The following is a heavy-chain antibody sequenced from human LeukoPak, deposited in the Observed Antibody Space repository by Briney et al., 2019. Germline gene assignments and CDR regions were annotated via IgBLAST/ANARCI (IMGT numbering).Heavy chain of an antibody. Sequence: PGGFLRLSCAASGFTFSSYAMSWVRQGPGKGLEWVSAISVSGNTYHADSVKGRFTISRDSSKNTLYLQMNSLRAGDAAVYYCAKAPVTTCSGAYCYPFDYWSQGTLVTVSS. V-gene: IGHV3-23*01. CDR3: AKAPVTTCSGAYCYPFDY. CDR1: GFTFSSYA. CDR2: ISVSGNT. D-gene: IGHD2-15*01. J-gene: IGHJ4*02.